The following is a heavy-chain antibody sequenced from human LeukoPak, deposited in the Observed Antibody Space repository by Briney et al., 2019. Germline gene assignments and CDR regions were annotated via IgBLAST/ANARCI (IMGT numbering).Heavy chain of an antibody. V-gene: IGHV3-9*01. D-gene: IGHD2-21*02. CDR1: GITFDDYA. CDR3: AKDLESVVVTAIFDY. Sequence: GRSLRLSCAAFGITFDDYAMYWVRQAPGKGLEWVSHISLNSGSIGYADSVKGRFTISRDNAKNSLYLRMNSLRAEDTALYYCAKDLESVVVTAIFDYWGQGTLVTVSS. CDR2: ISLNSGSI. J-gene: IGHJ4*02.